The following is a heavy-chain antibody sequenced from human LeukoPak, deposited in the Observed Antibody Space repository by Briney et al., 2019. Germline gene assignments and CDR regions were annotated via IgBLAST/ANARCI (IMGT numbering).Heavy chain of an antibody. D-gene: IGHD4-17*01. Sequence: GGSLRLSCAASGFTFSSYAMSWVRQAPGKGLEWVSAISGSGGSTYYADSVKGRFTISRDNSKNTLYLQMNSRRAEDTAVYYCAKDLRTVGYYYGMDVWGQGTTVTVSS. CDR3: AKDLRTVGYYYGMDV. CDR1: GFTFSSYA. CDR2: ISGSGGST. V-gene: IGHV3-23*01. J-gene: IGHJ6*02.